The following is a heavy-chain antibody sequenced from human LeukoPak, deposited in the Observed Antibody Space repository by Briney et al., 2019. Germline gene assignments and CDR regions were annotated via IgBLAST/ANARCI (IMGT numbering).Heavy chain of an antibody. J-gene: IGHJ4*02. D-gene: IGHD6-13*01. V-gene: IGHV3-48*01. Sequence: PGGSLRLSCAASGFTFSSYSMNWVRQAPGKGLEWVSYISSSSSTIYYADSVKGRFTISRDNSKNTLYLQMNSLRAEDTAVYYCARDLTSYSSSWYGDDYWGQGTLVTVSS. CDR1: GFTFSSYS. CDR3: ARDLTSYSSSWYGDDY. CDR2: ISSSSSTI.